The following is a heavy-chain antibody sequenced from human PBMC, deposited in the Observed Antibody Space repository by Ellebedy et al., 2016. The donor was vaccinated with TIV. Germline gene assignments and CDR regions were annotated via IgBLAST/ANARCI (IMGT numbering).Heavy chain of an antibody. CDR1: GNTFTTYY. D-gene: IGHD1-26*01. V-gene: IGHV1-2*04. CDR3: ARDGGSYSDFDY. Sequence: AASVKVSCKASGNTFTTYYMHWVRQAPGQGLEWMGWINPNSGGTNYAQKFQGWVTMTRDTSISTAYMELSRLRSDDTAVYYCARDGGSYSDFDYWGQGTLVTVSS. CDR2: INPNSGGT. J-gene: IGHJ4*02.